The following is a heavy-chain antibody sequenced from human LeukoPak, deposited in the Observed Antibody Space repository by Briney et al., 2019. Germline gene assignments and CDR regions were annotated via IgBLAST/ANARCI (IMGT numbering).Heavy chain of an antibody. CDR3: AKSDWFDP. Sequence: GGSLRLSCAASEFTFSGYWMHWLRQAPGKGLVWVSRIKGDGSSTTYVDSVKGRFIISRDNTKNTLYLQMNSLRAEDTAVYYCAKSDWFDPWGQGTLVTVSS. CDR2: IKGDGSST. CDR1: EFTFSGYW. J-gene: IGHJ5*02. V-gene: IGHV3-74*01.